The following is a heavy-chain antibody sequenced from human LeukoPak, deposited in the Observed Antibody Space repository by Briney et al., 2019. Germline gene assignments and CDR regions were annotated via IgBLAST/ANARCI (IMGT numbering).Heavy chain of an antibody. CDR1: GYTSRTYG. CDR3: ARDVPGSIGTTARFDP. J-gene: IGHJ5*02. Sequence: GASVKVSCKSPGYTSRTYGISWMRQAPGQGLEWMGWISSHNGNTNYAQKFHGRLTMTTDTSTSTAYMELRSLRSDDTGVYYCARDVPGSIGTTARFDPWGQGTLVTVSS. D-gene: IGHD1-1*01. CDR2: ISSHNGNT. V-gene: IGHV1-18*01.